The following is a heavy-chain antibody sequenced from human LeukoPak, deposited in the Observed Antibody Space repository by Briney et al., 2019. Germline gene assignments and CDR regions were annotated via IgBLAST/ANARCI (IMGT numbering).Heavy chain of an antibody. CDR1: GGSINSYY. CDR2: IHYTGST. CDR3: ARGGYYGSGNDFRFDP. J-gene: IGHJ5*02. Sequence: KASGTLSLTCTVSGGSINSYYWSWIRQPPGKGLESIGYIHYTGSTNYNPSLKSRVTISVDTSKNQFSLKLSSVTAADTAIYYCARGGYYGSGNDFRFDPWGQGTLVTVSS. V-gene: IGHV4-59*01. D-gene: IGHD3-10*01.